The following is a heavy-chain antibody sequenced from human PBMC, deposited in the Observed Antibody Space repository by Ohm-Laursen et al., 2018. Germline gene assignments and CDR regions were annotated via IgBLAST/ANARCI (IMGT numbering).Heavy chain of an antibody. CDR1: GGSFSGYY. Sequence: GTLSLTCAVYGGSFSGYYWSWIRQPPGKGLEWIGEINHSGSTNYNPSLKSRVTISVDTSKNQFSLKLSSVTAADTAVYYCARGSSGWSYYYYGMDVWGQGTTVTVSS. J-gene: IGHJ6*02. CDR3: ARGSSGWSYYYYGMDV. V-gene: IGHV4-34*01. CDR2: INHSGST. D-gene: IGHD6-19*01.